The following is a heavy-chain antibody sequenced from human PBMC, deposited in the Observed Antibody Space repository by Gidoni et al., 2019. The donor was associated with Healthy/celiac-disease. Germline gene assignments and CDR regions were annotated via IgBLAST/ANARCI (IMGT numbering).Heavy chain of an antibody. CDR2: IWYDGSNK. D-gene: IGHD2-15*01. Sequence: QVQLVESGGGVVQPWRSLRLSCAASGFTFSSYGMHWVRQAPGKGLGWVAVIWYDGSNKYYADSVKGRFTISRDNSKNTLYLQMNSLRAEDTAVYYCARDQWWGSAESWVGFDYWGQGTLVTVSS. J-gene: IGHJ4*02. CDR3: ARDQWWGSAESWVGFDY. CDR1: GFTFSSYG. V-gene: IGHV3-33*01.